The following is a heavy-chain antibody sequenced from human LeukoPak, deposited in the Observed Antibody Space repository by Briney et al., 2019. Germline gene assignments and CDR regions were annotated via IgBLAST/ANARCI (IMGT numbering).Heavy chain of an antibody. V-gene: IGHV3-7*01. D-gene: IGHD6-6*01. J-gene: IGHJ4*02. CDR2: INQDGSEK. CDR1: GFTFSRYW. Sequence: GGSLRLSCAASGFTFSRYWMSWVRQAPGKGLEGVANINQDGSEKYYVDSVKGRFTISRDNAKNSVYVQMNSLRADDTAVYYCARVGYSSSSFDYWGQGTLVTVSS. CDR3: ARVGYSSSSFDY.